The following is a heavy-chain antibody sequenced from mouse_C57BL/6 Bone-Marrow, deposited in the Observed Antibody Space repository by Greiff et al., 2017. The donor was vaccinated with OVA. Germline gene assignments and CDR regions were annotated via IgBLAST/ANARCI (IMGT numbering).Heavy chain of an antibody. J-gene: IGHJ4*01. CDR2: IWGVGST. CDR3: ASLGLQDAMDY. Sequence: QVQLQESGPGLVAPSQSLSITCTVSGFSLTSYGVDWVRQSPGKGLEWLGVIWGVGSTNYNSAPKSRLSISKDNSKSQVFLKMNSLQTDDTAMYYCASLGLQDAMDYWGQGTSVTVSS. CDR1: GFSLTSYG. D-gene: IGHD2-13*01. V-gene: IGHV2-6*01.